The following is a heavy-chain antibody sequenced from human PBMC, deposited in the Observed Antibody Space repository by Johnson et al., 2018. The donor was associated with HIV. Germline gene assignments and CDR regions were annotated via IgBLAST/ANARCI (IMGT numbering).Heavy chain of an antibody. D-gene: IGHD3-10*02. V-gene: IGHV3-30-3*01. Sequence: QMQLVESGGAVVQPGRSLRLSCAASGFNFNNYAIHWVRQAPGKGLEWVAVISYDGSNKYYADSVKGRFTISRDNSKNTLYLQMNSLRAEDTAVYYCAREAATTFWGWDAFDIWGQGTMVTISS. CDR3: AREAATTFWGWDAFDI. J-gene: IGHJ3*02. CDR2: ISYDGSNK. CDR1: GFNFNNYA.